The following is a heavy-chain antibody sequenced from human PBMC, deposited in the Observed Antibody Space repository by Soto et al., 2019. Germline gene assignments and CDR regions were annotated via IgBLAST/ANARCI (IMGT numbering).Heavy chain of an antibody. V-gene: IGHV4-34*01. CDR3: ARVHDFWSGYYYYY. J-gene: IGHJ4*02. CDR1: GGSFSGYY. D-gene: IGHD3-3*01. CDR2: INHSGST. Sequence: SETLSLTCAVYGGSFSGYYWSWIRQPPGKGLEWIGEINHSGSTNYNPSLTSRVTISVDTSKNQFSLKLSSVTAADTAVYYCARVHDFWSGYYYYYWGQGTLVTVSS.